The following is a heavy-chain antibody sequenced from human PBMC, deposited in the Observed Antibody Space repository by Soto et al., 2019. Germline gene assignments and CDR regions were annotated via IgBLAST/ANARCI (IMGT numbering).Heavy chain of an antibody. CDR3: ARSLVGALDY. V-gene: IGHV4-4*02. Sequence: PSETLSLTCAVSGASIFSSTWWGWVRQPPGKGLEWIGEVYHSGSTNYNPSLKSRVTISVDKSKNQLSLKVNSVTAADTAVYYCARSLVGALDYWGQGTLVTVSS. J-gene: IGHJ4*02. D-gene: IGHD1-26*01. CDR1: GASIFSSTW. CDR2: VYHSGST.